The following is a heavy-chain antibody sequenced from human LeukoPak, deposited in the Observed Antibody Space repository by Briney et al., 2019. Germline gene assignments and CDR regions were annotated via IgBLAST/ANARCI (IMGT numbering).Heavy chain of an antibody. CDR1: GFTFSSYS. V-gene: IGHV3-74*01. CDR3: ARKYNWNFPFEF. J-gene: IGHJ4*02. Sequence: GGSLRLSCAASGFTFSSYSMNWVRQAPGKGLVWVSRISGDGSSTSYADSVKGRFTISRDNAKNTLYLQINSLRTEDTAVYYCARKYNWNFPFEFWGQGTLVTVSS. D-gene: IGHD1-7*01. CDR2: ISGDGSST.